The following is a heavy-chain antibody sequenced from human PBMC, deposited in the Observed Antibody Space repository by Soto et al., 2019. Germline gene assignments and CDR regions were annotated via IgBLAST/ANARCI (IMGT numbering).Heavy chain of an antibody. Sequence: EVQLLESGGGLVQPGESLRLSCAASGFTFSSYAMSWVRQAPGKGLEWVSAISGSGGSTYYADSVKGRFTISRDNSKNTLYLQMNSLRAEDTAVYYCAKTGSGFYYFDYWGQGTLVTVSS. CDR2: ISGSGGST. J-gene: IGHJ4*02. CDR3: AKTGSGFYYFDY. CDR1: GFTFSSYA. D-gene: IGHD3-10*01. V-gene: IGHV3-23*01.